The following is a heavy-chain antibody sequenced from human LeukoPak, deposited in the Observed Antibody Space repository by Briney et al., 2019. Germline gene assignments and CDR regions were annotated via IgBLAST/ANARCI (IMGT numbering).Heavy chain of an antibody. V-gene: IGHV1-2*02. Sequence: ASVKVSCKASGYTFTSYYMHWVRQAPGQGLEWMGWINPNSGGTNYAQKFQGRVTMTRDTSISTAYMELSRLRSDDTAVYYCARERKVRGVIILNNWFDPWGQGTLVTVSS. J-gene: IGHJ5*02. CDR1: GYTFTSYY. CDR2: INPNSGGT. D-gene: IGHD3-10*01. CDR3: ARERKVRGVIILNNWFDP.